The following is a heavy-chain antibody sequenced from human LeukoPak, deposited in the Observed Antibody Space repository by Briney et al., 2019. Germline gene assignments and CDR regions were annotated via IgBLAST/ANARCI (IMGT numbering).Heavy chain of an antibody. CDR3: ARDHGWGRYGAYYFDY. V-gene: IGHV3-21*01. J-gene: IGHJ4*02. D-gene: IGHD4-17*01. Sequence: PGGSLRLSCAASGFTFSSYSMNWVRQAPGKGLEWVSSISSSSSYIYYADSVKGRFTISRDNAKNSLYLQMNSLRAEDTAVYYCARDHGWGRYGAYYFDYWGQGTLVTVSS. CDR1: GFTFSSYS. CDR2: ISSSSSYI.